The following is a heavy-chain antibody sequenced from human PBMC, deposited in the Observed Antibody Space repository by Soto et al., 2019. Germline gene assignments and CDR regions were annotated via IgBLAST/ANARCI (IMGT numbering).Heavy chain of an antibody. Sequence: GASEKVPCKASGGTFSSYAISWLRQAPGQGLEWMGGIIPIFGTARYAQKYQGRVTITADDCTSTAYMDLTSLRFEDTAVYYCARAWYGGHLYFDYLGQGTLVPLSS. V-gene: IGHV1-69*13. D-gene: IGHD4-17*01. CDR2: IIPIFGTA. CDR3: ARAWYGGHLYFDY. CDR1: GGTFSSYA. J-gene: IGHJ4*02.